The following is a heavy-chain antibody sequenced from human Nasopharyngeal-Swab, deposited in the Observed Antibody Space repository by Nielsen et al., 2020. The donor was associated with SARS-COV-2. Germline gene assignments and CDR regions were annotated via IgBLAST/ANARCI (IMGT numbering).Heavy chain of an antibody. V-gene: IGHV3-33*01. J-gene: IGHJ4*02. Sequence: VRQAPGKGLEWVAVIWCDGSNKYYADSVKGRFTISRDNAKNSLYLQMNSLRAEDTAVYYCARDYCSSTSCYDYWGQGTLVTVSS. D-gene: IGHD2-2*01. CDR3: ARDYCSSTSCYDY. CDR2: IWCDGSNK.